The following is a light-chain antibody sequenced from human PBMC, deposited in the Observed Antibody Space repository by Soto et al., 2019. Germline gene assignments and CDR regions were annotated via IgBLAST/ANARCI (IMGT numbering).Light chain of an antibody. J-gene: IGKJ2*01. Sequence: ETVMTQSPATLSVSPGERVTLSCRASQSISTNLAWFQQKSGQAPRLLIYLASTRATGVPVRFTGSGSGTDFTLTVDSLQSEDFAVYSCQEYNHWPPTYTFGQGTRLETK. V-gene: IGKV3-15*01. CDR1: QSISTN. CDR3: QEYNHWPPTYT. CDR2: LAS.